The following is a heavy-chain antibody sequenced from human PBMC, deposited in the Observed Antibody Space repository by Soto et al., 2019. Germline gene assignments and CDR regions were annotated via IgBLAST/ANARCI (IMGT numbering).Heavy chain of an antibody. J-gene: IGHJ4*02. CDR3: AKVSGHTAATAFLDY. CDR2: ISDDGSNR. V-gene: IGHV3-30-3*01. D-gene: IGHD6-13*01. Sequence: QVQLVESGGAVVQPGRSLRISCAASGFTFSRHAMHWVRQAPGKGLEWVAVISDDGSNRYYADSVKGRFTISRDNSKNTLYLQMNSLRAEDTAVYYCAKVSGHTAATAFLDYWGQGTLVIVSS. CDR1: GFTFSRHA.